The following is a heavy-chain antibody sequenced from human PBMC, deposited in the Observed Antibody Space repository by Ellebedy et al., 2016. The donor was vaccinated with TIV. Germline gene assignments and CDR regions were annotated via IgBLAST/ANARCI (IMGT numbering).Heavy chain of an antibody. CDR2: INPNSEST. Sequence: ASVKVSXXGSGYSFISYFMYWVRQAPGQGLEWMGLINPNSESTSYALKFQGRVTVTSDTSTSTVYMELSGLRSEDTAVYYCAREPRYLYDNSVHPWPHWGQGTLVTVSS. V-gene: IGHV1-46*01. J-gene: IGHJ1*01. CDR3: AREPRYLYDNSVHPWPH. CDR1: GYSFISYF. D-gene: IGHD3-22*01.